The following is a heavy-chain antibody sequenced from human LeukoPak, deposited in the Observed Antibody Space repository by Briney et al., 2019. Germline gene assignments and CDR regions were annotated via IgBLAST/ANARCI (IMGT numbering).Heavy chain of an antibody. Sequence: SETLSLTCTVSGVSISSGGYYWSWLRQHPGKGPEWIGYIYYSGSTYYNPSLKSRVTISVDTSKNQFSLKLSSVTAADTAVYYCARGSTPGYSSSWYIPGYFDYWGQGTLVTVSS. J-gene: IGHJ4*02. CDR1: GVSISSGGYY. CDR3: ARGSTPGYSSSWYIPGYFDY. CDR2: IYYSGST. V-gene: IGHV4-31*03. D-gene: IGHD6-13*01.